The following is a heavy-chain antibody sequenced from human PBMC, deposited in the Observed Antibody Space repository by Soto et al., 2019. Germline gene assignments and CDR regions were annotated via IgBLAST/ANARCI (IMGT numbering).Heavy chain of an antibody. Sequence: VQLVESGGGLVQPGGSLRLSCAASGFTVSNLYMTWVRQAPGKGLQWVAVISSGGSTYYADSGKGRFTISRDNSKNTLYLEMNSLRAEDTAVYYCARDTLGGAYDFLHGGQGTLVTVSS. CDR1: GFTVSNLY. D-gene: IGHD3-3*01. J-gene: IGHJ4*02. CDR3: ARDTLGGAYDFLH. CDR2: ISSGGST. V-gene: IGHV3-66*01.